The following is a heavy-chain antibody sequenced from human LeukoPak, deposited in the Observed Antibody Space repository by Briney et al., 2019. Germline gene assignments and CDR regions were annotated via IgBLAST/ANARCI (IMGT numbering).Heavy chain of an antibody. Sequence: SETLSLTCAVSGASMNTHYWSWIRQPPGKGLEWIGYMLNTVTTKDNPSLKSRFTLSADTSKNQFSLRLTSVTAADTAVYYCATIKRGNIFGYFDFWGQGIPVTVSS. V-gene: IGHV4-4*09. CDR1: GASMNTHY. CDR2: MLNTVTT. CDR3: ATIKRGNIFGYFDF. J-gene: IGHJ4*02. D-gene: IGHD5-18*01.